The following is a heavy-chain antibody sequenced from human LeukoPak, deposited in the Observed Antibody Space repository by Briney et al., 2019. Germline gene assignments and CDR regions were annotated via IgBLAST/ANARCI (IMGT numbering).Heavy chain of an antibody. Sequence: SETLSLTRAVYGGSFSGYYWSWIRQPPGKGLEWIGEINHSGSTNYNPSLKSRVTISVDKSKNQFSLKLSSVTAADTAVYYCARVHCSSTSCDRPRGYFDYWGQGTLVTVSS. V-gene: IGHV4-34*01. D-gene: IGHD2-2*01. CDR1: GGSFSGYY. CDR2: INHSGST. J-gene: IGHJ4*02. CDR3: ARVHCSSTSCDRPRGYFDY.